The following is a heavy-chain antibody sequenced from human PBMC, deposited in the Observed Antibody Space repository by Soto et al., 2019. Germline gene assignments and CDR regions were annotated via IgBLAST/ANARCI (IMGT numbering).Heavy chain of an antibody. CDR3: ARETYGDYVGYFDP. V-gene: IGHV4-59*12. CDR1: GGTISSWY. D-gene: IGHD4-17*01. J-gene: IGHJ5*02. CDR2: IYYSGST. Sequence: PSETLSFTCTVSGGTISSWYWSWIRQPPGKGLEWIGYIYYSGSTNCNPSLKSRVTISVDTSKNQFSLKVRSVTAADTAVYYCARETYGDYVGYFDPWGQGIQVTVSS.